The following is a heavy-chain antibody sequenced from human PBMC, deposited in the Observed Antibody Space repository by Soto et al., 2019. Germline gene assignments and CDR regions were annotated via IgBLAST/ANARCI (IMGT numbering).Heavy chain of an antibody. D-gene: IGHD1-26*01. CDR2: ISRDGSHK. J-gene: IGHJ4*02. CDR1: AVTFSNYA. CDR3: ARSRNSAVADSFDF. V-gene: IGHV3-30*04. Sequence: PGGALRVYCAASAVTFSNYAIHWVRQAPGKGLEWVAVISRDGSHKYYLDSVKGRFTISRDNSKDTVNLLMNSLRDDDSAMYYCARSRNSAVADSFDFWGQGTLVPVSS.